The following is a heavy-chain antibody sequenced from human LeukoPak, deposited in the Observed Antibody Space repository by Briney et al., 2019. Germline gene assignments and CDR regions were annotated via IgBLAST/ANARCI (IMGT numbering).Heavy chain of an antibody. D-gene: IGHD1-1*01. Sequence: PSETLSLTCTVSGDSMSSSHYCWGWIRQPPGKGLEWIGSIYYSGSTYYNPSLKSRVTMSVDTSKRQFSLKLSSVTAADTAVYYCARHAVEAASRWFDPWGRGTLVTVSS. CDR1: GDSMSSSHYC. CDR2: IYYSGST. V-gene: IGHV4-39*01. J-gene: IGHJ5*02. CDR3: ARHAVEAASRWFDP.